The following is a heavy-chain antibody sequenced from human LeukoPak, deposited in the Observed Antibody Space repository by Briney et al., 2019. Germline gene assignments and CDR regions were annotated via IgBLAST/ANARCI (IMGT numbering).Heavy chain of an antibody. CDR3: ARIDSSGYYFEGAFDI. D-gene: IGHD3-22*01. CDR2: IKQDGSEK. CDR1: GFTFSSYW. J-gene: IGHJ3*02. V-gene: IGHV3-7*01. Sequence: GGSLRLSCAASGFTFSSYWMSWVRQAPGKGLEWVANIKQDGSEKYYVDSVKGRFTISRDNAKNSLYLQMNSLRAEDTAVYYCARIDSSGYYFEGAFDIWGQGTMVTVSS.